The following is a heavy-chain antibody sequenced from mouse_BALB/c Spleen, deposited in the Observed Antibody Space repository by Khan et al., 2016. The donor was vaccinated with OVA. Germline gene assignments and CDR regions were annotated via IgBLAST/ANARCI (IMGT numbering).Heavy chain of an antibody. Sequence: LEVSGAELARPGASVKMSCKASSYTFTSYTMHWVKQRPGQGLEWIGYINPSSGYTKYNQKFKDKATLTADKSSSTPYMQLSSLTSEDTAVYYCARTDERWGQGTTLTVSS. CDR3: ARTDER. D-gene: IGHD2-3*01. V-gene: IGHV1-4*01. J-gene: IGHJ2*01. CDR1: SYTFTSYT. CDR2: INPSSGYT.